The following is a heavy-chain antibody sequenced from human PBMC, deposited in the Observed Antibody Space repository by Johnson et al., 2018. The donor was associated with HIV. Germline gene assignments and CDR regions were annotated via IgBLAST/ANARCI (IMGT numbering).Heavy chain of an antibody. CDR3: ARDSGYEDHDGFDI. CDR1: GFTFSTYG. V-gene: IGHV3-33*01. J-gene: IGHJ3*02. CDR2: MWYDGSNK. Sequence: QVQLVESGGGVVQPGRSLRLSCAASGFTFSTYGMHWVRQAPGKGLEWVAVMWYDGSNKYYADSVKGRFTISRDNSKNTLYLQMNSLRAEDTAVYYCARDSGYEDHDGFDIWGQGTMVTVSS. D-gene: IGHD5-12*01.